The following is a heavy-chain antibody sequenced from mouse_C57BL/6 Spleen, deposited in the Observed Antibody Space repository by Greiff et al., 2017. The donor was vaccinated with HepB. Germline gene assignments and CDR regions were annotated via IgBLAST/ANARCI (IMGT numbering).Heavy chain of an antibody. Sequence: EVMLVESGGGLVKPGGSLKLSCAASGFTFSDYGMHWVRQAPEKGLEWVAYISSGSSTIYYADTVKGRFTITRDNAKNTLFLQMTSLSSEDTVMYYCARGGLGRVFDYWGQGTTLTVSS. J-gene: IGHJ2*01. CDR1: GFTFSDYG. D-gene: IGHD4-1*01. CDR2: ISSGSSTI. CDR3: ARGGLGRVFDY. V-gene: IGHV5-17*01.